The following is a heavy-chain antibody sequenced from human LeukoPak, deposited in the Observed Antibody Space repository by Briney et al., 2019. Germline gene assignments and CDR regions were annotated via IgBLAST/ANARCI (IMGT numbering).Heavy chain of an antibody. CDR2: IWYDGSNK. V-gene: IGHV3-33*01. J-gene: IGHJ6*02. D-gene: IGHD2-2*01. CDR1: GFTFSSYG. CDR3: AREGIVVVPAAKPSRSMDV. Sequence: SGGSLRLSCAASGFTFSSYGMHWVRQAPGKGLEWVAVIWYDGSNKYYADSVKGRFTISRDNSKNTLYLQTNSLRAEDTAVYYCAREGIVVVPAAKPSRSMDVWGQGTTVTVSS.